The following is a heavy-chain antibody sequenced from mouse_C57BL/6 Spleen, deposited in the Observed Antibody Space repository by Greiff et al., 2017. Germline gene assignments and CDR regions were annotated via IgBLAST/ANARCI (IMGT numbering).Heavy chain of an antibody. CDR2: ISSGGDYN. CDR1: GFTFSSYA. D-gene: IGHD1-1*02. CDR3: TRDLWAMDY. J-gene: IGHJ4*01. V-gene: IGHV5-9-1*02. Sequence: EVKLMESGEGLVKPGGSLKLSCAASGFTFSSYAMSWVRQTPEKRLEWVGYISSGGDYNYNADTVKGRFTISRDNARNTLYLQMSSLKSEDTAMDYCTRDLWAMDYWGQGTSVTVSS.